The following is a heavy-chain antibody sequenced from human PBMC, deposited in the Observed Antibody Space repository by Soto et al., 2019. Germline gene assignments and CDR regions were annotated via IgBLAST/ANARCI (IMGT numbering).Heavy chain of an antibody. CDR1: GFTFSSYS. Sequence: GGSLRLSCAASGFTFSSYSMNWVRQAPGKGLEWVSAISGSGGSTYYADSVKGRFTISRDNSKNTLYLQMNSLRAEDTAVYYCAKEDKPASLAAAGTSDFDYWGQGTLVTVSS. J-gene: IGHJ4*02. CDR2: ISGSGGST. CDR3: AKEDKPASLAAAGTSDFDY. D-gene: IGHD6-13*01. V-gene: IGHV3-23*01.